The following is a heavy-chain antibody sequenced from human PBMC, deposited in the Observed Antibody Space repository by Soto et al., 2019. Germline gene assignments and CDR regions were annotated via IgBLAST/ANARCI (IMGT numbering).Heavy chain of an antibody. CDR2: IHHSGTT. D-gene: IGHD3-16*01. CDR3: ARGEKFVWGS. V-gene: IGHV4-4*02. J-gene: IGHJ4*02. Sequence: QVQLHESGPGLVKPSGTLSLTCTISGASIISTNWCTWVRQSPGKGLEWIGQIHHSGTTTYNPSLKSRVTISLDKSKNQFSLNLSSVTAADTAVYYCARGEKFVWGSWGQGTLVIVSS. CDR1: GASIISTNW.